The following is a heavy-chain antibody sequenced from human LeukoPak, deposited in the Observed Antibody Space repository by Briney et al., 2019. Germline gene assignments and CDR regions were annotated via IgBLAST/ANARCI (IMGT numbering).Heavy chain of an antibody. J-gene: IGHJ6*03. CDR2: MNPNSGNT. CDR1: GYTFTSYD. V-gene: IGHV1-8*01. D-gene: IGHD2-2*01. Sequence: ASVKVSCKASGYTFTSYDINWVRQATGQGLEWMGWMNPNSGNTGYAQKFQGRVTMTRNTSISTAYLELSSLRSEDTAVYYCARARACSSTSCSGRRSYYYYMDVWGKGTTVTVSS. CDR3: ARARACSSTSCSGRRSYYYYMDV.